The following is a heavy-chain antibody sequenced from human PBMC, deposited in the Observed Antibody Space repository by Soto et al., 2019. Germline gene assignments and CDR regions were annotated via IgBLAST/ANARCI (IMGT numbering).Heavy chain of an antibody. CDR3: AADATAWQQMVPSDY. V-gene: IGHV1-58*01. CDR2: FAVGRGYT. CDR1: GFTFTSSA. J-gene: IGHJ4*02. Sequence: QIQLEQSGPQVRKPGTSVKGTCKAPGFTFTSSAFQWVRQPRGQRLEWIGWFAVGRGYTKDAQRFQDRVTLTRYMSTAATSMELIRLTSEDTALYYWAADATAWQQMVPSDYWGQGTLVTVSS. D-gene: IGHD2-8*01.